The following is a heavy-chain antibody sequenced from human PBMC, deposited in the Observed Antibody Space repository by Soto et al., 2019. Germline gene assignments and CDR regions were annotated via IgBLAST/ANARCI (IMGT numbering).Heavy chain of an antibody. J-gene: IGHJ4*02. V-gene: IGHV4-61*08. CDR3: ARDKITGLFDY. CDR2: IYYTGST. D-gene: IGHD2-8*02. CDR1: GGSVSSGAYY. Sequence: SETLSLTCTVSGGSVSSGAYYWSWIRQSPGKGLEWIGYIYYTGSTNYNPSLKSRVTISVDTSKNQFSLKLTSVTAADTAVYYCARDKITGLFDYWGQGTLVTVSS.